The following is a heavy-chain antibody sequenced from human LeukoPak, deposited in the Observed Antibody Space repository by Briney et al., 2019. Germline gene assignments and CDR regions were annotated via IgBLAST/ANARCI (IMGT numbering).Heavy chain of an antibody. Sequence: PGGSLRLSCAASGFTFDDYAMHWVRQAPGKGLEWVSGISWNSGSIGYADSVKGRFTISRDNAKNSLYLQMNSLRAEDTALYYCAKGRGGGSYISYYFDYWGQGTLVTVSS. D-gene: IGHD1-26*01. CDR3: AKGRGGGSYISYYFDY. CDR2: ISWNSGSI. J-gene: IGHJ4*02. CDR1: GFTFDDYA. V-gene: IGHV3-9*01.